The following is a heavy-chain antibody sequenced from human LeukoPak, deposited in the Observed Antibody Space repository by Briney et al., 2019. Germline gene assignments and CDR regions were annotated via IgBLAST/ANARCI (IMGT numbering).Heavy chain of an antibody. D-gene: IGHD3-22*01. J-gene: IGHJ4*02. CDR3: ARRVFSDTRGYYPDFDY. V-gene: IGHV3-72*01. Sequence: GGSLRLSCVASGFTFSDYYMDWVRQAPGKGLEWVGRARKKANSHTTEYGASVKGRFIISRDDAKRALYVQMNSGKTEETGVYFCARRVFSDTRGYYPDFDYWGRGTLVTVSS. CDR2: ARKKANSHTT. CDR1: GFTFSDYY.